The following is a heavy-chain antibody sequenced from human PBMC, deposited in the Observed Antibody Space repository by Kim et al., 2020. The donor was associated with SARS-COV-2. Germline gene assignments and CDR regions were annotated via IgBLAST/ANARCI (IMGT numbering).Heavy chain of an antibody. CDR3: AQGPSKYGMDV. CDR2: INHSGST. CDR1: GGSFSGYY. J-gene: IGHJ6*01. V-gene: IGHV4-34*01. D-gene: IGHD4-4*01. Sequence: SETLSLTCAVYGGSFSGYYWSWIREPPGKGLEWMGEINHSGSTNYNPAPKSRVTISVDTSKNQFSLKLSSVTAADTAVYYCAQGPSKYGMDVWGQGTTVTVAS.